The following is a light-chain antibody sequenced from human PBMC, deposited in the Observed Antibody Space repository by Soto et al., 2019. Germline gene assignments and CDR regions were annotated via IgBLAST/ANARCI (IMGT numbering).Light chain of an antibody. V-gene: IGKV3-20*01. CDR2: GAS. Sequence: IVVTQSTGTLSLSPGERATLSCRASQSVSNNYLAWYQQKPGQAPRLLIYGASSRATGIPDRFSGSGSGTDFTLTISRLEPEDFAVYFCQQYGSSPLTFGGGTKVDIK. CDR1: QSVSNNY. CDR3: QQYGSSPLT. J-gene: IGKJ4*01.